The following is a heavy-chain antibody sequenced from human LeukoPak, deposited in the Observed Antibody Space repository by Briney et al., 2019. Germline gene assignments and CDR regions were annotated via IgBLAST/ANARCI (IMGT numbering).Heavy chain of an antibody. CDR3: ARDIAVAGRNFDY. CDR2: ISSSSSYI. J-gene: IGHJ4*02. CDR1: GFTFSSYS. Sequence: GGSLRLSCAASGFTFSSYSMNWVRQAPGKGLEWVSSISSSSSYIYYADSVKGRFTISRDNAKNSLYLQMNSLRAEDAAVYYCARDIAVAGRNFDYWGQGTLVTVSS. V-gene: IGHV3-21*01. D-gene: IGHD6-19*01.